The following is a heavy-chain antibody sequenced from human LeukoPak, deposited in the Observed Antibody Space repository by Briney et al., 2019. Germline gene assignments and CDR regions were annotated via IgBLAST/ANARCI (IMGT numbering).Heavy chain of an antibody. Sequence: PGGSLRLSCAASGFTFSSYAMHWVRQAPGKGLEWVAFIRYDGSNKYYADSVKGRFTISRDNSKNTLYLQMNSLRAEDTAVYYCAKDRSMTTVTSYYFDYWGQGTLVTVSS. CDR2: IRYDGSNK. CDR3: AKDRSMTTVTSYYFDY. V-gene: IGHV3-30*02. D-gene: IGHD4-11*01. J-gene: IGHJ4*02. CDR1: GFTFSSYA.